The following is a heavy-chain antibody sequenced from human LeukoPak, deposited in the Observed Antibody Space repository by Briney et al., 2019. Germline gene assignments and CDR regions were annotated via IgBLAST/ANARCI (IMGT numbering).Heavy chain of an antibody. J-gene: IGHJ5*02. CDR1: GGSFSGYY. V-gene: IGHV4-34*01. CDR3: ARESRDVLLWFVEGPWFDP. CDR2: INHSGST. Sequence: KPSETLSLTCAVYGGSFSGYYWSWIRQPPGKGLEWIGEINHSGSTNYNPSLKSRVTISVDTSKNQFSLKLSSVTAADTAVYYCARESRDVLLWFVEGPWFDPWGQGTLVTVSS. D-gene: IGHD3-10*01.